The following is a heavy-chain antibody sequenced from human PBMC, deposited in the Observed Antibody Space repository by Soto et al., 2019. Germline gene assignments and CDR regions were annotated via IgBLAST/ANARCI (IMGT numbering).Heavy chain of an antibody. CDR1: GGSISSGGYY. V-gene: IGHV4-31*03. Sequence: PSETLSLTCTVSGGSISSGGYYWSWIRQHPGKGLEWIGYIYYSGSTYYNPSLKSRVTISVDTSKNQFSLKLSSVTAADTAVYYCARSAPLYCSSTSCLGVGWRWFDPWGQGTLVTVSS. CDR2: IYYSGST. D-gene: IGHD2-2*01. CDR3: ARSAPLYCSSTSCLGVGWRWFDP. J-gene: IGHJ5*02.